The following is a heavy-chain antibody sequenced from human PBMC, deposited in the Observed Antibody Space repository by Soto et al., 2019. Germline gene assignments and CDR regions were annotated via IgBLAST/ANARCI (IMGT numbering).Heavy chain of an antibody. CDR3: AKGNWVWNYGY. V-gene: IGHV3-23*01. CDR2: ISGSGGST. J-gene: IGHJ4*02. Sequence: GGSPRLSCAASGFTFSSYAMSWVRQAPGKGLEWVSAISGSGGSTYYADSVKGRFTISRDNSKNTLYLQMNSLRAEDTAVYYCAKGNWVWNYGYWGQGTLVTVSS. CDR1: GFTFSSYA. D-gene: IGHD1-7*01.